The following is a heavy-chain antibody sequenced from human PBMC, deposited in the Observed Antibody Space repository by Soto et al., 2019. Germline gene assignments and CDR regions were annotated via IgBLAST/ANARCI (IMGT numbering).Heavy chain of an antibody. J-gene: IGHJ4*02. CDR2: IYYSGST. V-gene: IGHV4-39*01. D-gene: IGHD2-2*01. Sequence: PSETLSLTCTVSGGSISSSSYYWGWIRQPPGKGLEWIGSIYYSGSTYYNPSLKSRVTISVDTSKNQFSLKLSSATAADTAVYYCARHRPDIVVVPAAFDYWGQAPLVTVSS. CDR3: ARHRPDIVVVPAAFDY. CDR1: GGSISSSSYY.